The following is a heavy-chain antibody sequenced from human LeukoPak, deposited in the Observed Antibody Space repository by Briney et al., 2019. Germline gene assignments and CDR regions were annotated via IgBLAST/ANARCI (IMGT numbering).Heavy chain of an antibody. J-gene: IGHJ1*01. CDR3: ARAQDYCSGGSCYGYFQH. Sequence: GGSLRLSCAASGFTFSSYAMTWVRQAPGKGLEWVSTLYNGGSPHYADSVKGRFTISSDKSKNTLFLQMNSLRAEDTAVYYCARAQDYCSGGSCYGYFQHWGQGSLVTVSS. CDR2: LYNGGSP. CDR1: GFTFSSYA. D-gene: IGHD2-15*01. V-gene: IGHV3-53*01.